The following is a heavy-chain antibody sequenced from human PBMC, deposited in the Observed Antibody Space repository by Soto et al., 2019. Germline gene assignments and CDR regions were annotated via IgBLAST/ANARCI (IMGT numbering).Heavy chain of an antibody. CDR3: ATIDMVEKFDP. CDR1: GFIFSDRY. V-gene: IGHV3-72*01. Sequence: GGSLRLSCAASGFIFSDRYMAWVRQTPGPGLAWLGRIRNRANSYSTESAASVRGRFTISRDDSNNSLYLHMTSLKTEDTAVYYCATIDMVEKFDPRGQGTLVTVSS. J-gene: IGHJ5*02. CDR2: IRNRANSYST. D-gene: IGHD3-10*01.